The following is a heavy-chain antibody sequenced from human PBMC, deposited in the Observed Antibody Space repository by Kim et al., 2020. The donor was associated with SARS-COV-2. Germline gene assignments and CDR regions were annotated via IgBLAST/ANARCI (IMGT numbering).Heavy chain of an antibody. D-gene: IGHD4-17*01. J-gene: IGHJ4*02. CDR2: ILFDGSRQ. V-gene: IGHV3-30*18. CDR3: AKDVRKNTVNAKAGDH. CDR1: GFTFSNYG. Sequence: GSLRLSCAASGFTFSNYGIHWVRQAPGKGLEWVAVILFDGSRQYYADSVKGRFTISKDNLKNTVYLQMTSLRVEDTAMYFCAKDVRKNTVNAKAGDHWGQGTLVTVSS.